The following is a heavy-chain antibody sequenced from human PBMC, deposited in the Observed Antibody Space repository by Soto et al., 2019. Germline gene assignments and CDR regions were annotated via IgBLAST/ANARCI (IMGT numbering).Heavy chain of an antibody. D-gene: IGHD2-2*01. Sequence: GASVKVSCKASGGTFSSYAISWVRQAPGQGLEWMGGIIPIFGTANYAQKFQGRVTITADESTSTAYMELSSLRSEDTAVYYCARAAGDYAGWFDPWGQGTMVTVSS. J-gene: IGHJ5*01. CDR2: IIPIFGTA. CDR3: ARAAGDYAGWFDP. CDR1: GGTFSSYA. V-gene: IGHV1-69*13.